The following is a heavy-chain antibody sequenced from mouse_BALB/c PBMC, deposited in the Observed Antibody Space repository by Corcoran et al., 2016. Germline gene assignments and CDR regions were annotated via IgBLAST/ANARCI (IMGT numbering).Heavy chain of an antibody. Sequence: EVQLQQSEAELVKPGASVKLSCTASGFNIKDTYMHWVKQRPEQGLEWIGRIDPANGNTKYDPKFQGTATITADTSSTTAYLQLSSLTSEDTAVYYCARGGDYYGSFFAYWGQGTLVTVSA. V-gene: IGHV14-3*02. CDR3: ARGGDYYGSFFAY. CDR1: GFNIKDTY. CDR2: IDPANGNT. J-gene: IGHJ3*01. D-gene: IGHD1-1*01.